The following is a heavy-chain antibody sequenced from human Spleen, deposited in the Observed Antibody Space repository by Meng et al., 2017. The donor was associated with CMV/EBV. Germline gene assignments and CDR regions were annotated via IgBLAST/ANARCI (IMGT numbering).Heavy chain of an antibody. CDR2: ISAENGNT. Sequence: CKASGDPFDSFGITWVRQVPGQGLEWVGWISAENGNTNYAQKFQGRVALTTDTSTKTAYMDLRGLRSDDSAVYYCARAGAAVTTHFDFWGRGTLVTVSS. V-gene: IGHV1-18*01. J-gene: IGHJ4*02. D-gene: IGHD4-17*01. CDR3: ARAGAAVTTHFDF. CDR1: GDPFDSFG.